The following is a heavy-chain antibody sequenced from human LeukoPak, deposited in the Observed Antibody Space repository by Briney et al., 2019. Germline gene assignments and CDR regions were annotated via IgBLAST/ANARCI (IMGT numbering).Heavy chain of an antibody. J-gene: IGHJ5*02. CDR2: IYYSGST. Sequence: SETLSLTCTVSGGSISSYYWSWIRQPPGKGLEWIRYIYYSGSTNYNPSLKSRVTISVDTSKNQFSLKLSSVTAADTAVYYCAKEDGYCSSTSCMNWFDPWGQGTLVTVSS. D-gene: IGHD2-2*03. CDR3: AKEDGYCSSTSCMNWFDP. CDR1: GGSISSYY. V-gene: IGHV4-59*01.